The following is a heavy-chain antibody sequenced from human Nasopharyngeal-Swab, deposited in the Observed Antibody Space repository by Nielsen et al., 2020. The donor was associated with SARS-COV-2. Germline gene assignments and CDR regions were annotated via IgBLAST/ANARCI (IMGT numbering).Heavy chain of an antibody. Sequence: SETLSLTCAVSGGSISSSNWWSWVRQPPGKGLEWIGEIYHSGSTNYNPSLKSRVTISVDTSKNQFSLKLSSVTAADTAVYYCARDQVYCSGGSCYPYNWFDPWGQGTLVTVSS. J-gene: IGHJ5*02. D-gene: IGHD2-15*01. CDR2: IYHSGST. CDR1: GGSISSSNW. CDR3: ARDQVYCSGGSCYPYNWFDP. V-gene: IGHV4-4*02.